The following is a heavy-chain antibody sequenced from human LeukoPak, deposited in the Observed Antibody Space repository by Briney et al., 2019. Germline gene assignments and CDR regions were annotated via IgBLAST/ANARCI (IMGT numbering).Heavy chain of an antibody. D-gene: IGHD6-13*01. CDR3: ARSKIAAAGLDY. CDR1: GGSISSGGYY. Sequence: SQTLSLTCTVSGGSISSGGYYWSWIRQPPGKGLEWIGYIYYSGSTNYNPSLKSRVTISVDTSKNQFSLKLSSVTAADTAVYYCARSKIAAAGLDYWGQGTLVTVSS. V-gene: IGHV4-61*08. CDR2: IYYSGST. J-gene: IGHJ4*02.